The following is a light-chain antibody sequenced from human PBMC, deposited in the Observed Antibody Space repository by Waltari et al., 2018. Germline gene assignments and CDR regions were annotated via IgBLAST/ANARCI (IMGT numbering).Light chain of an antibody. CDR1: QSLLHSNGYNS. CDR3: MQSLRALWT. V-gene: IGKV2-28*01. Sequence: DIVVTQSPLSLPVTPGEPASISCRSSQSLLHSNGYNSLDWYRQKPGQSPQLLIYLGSNRASGVPDRFSGSGSGTDFTLKISRVEAEDVGVYYCMQSLRALWTFGQGTKVEIK. CDR2: LGS. J-gene: IGKJ1*01.